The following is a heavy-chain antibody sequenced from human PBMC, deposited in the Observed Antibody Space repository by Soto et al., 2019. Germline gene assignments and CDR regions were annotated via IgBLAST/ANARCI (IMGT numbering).Heavy chain of an antibody. V-gene: IGHV1-3*01. J-gene: IGHJ4*02. CDR2: INAGNGDT. CDR3: ARYFDRGDYYFDY. D-gene: IGHD3-22*01. CDR1: GYTFSRYL. Sequence: GSVKVSCKAAGYTFSRYLMTWVRQAPGQRLEWMGWINAGNGDTKYSQNFQGRITITRDTSASTVYMELSSLRSEDTAVYYCARYFDRGDYYFDYWGQGTLLTVSS.